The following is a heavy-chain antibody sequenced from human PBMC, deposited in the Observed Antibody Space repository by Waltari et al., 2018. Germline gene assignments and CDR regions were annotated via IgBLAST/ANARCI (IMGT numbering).Heavy chain of an antibody. CDR1: GFTFSSYS. V-gene: IGHV3-48*04. Sequence: EVQLVESGGGLVQPGGSLRLSCAASGFTFSSYSMHWVRQAPGKGLEWVSYISSSSSTRYYADSVKGRFTISRDNAKNSLYLQMNSLRAEDTAVYYCARVGQLNYYYYMDVWGKGTTVTVSS. CDR3: ARVGQLNYYYYMDV. CDR2: ISSSSSTR. J-gene: IGHJ6*03. D-gene: IGHD6-6*01.